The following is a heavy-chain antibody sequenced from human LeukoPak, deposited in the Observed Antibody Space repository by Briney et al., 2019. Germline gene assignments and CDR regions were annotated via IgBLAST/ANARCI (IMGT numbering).Heavy chain of an antibody. Sequence: GGSLRLSCAASGFTFSSYAMCWVRQAPGKGLKWVSGISASGGTTYYADSVKGRFTISRDNSNNTLYLQMNSMRVEDTAVYFCAKGVVDYYDSSGYYPSDLWGQGTLVTVSS. V-gene: IGHV3-23*01. CDR1: GFTFSSYA. J-gene: IGHJ5*02. CDR2: ISASGGTT. CDR3: AKGVVDYYDSSGYYPSDL. D-gene: IGHD3-22*01.